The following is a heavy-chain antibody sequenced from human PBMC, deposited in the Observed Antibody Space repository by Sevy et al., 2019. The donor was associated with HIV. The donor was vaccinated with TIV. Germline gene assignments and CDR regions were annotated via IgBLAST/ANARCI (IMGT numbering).Heavy chain of an antibody. Sequence: SQTLSLTCAISGDSVSSNNVAWNWIRQSPSRGLEWLGRTYYMSRWYNDYALPVKSRITINPDTSKNQFSLQLNSVTPGDTAVYYCARGAQSAFDIWGQGTMVTVSS. CDR3: ARGAQSAFDI. J-gene: IGHJ3*02. V-gene: IGHV6-1*01. CDR2: TYYMSRWYN. CDR1: GDSVSSNNVA.